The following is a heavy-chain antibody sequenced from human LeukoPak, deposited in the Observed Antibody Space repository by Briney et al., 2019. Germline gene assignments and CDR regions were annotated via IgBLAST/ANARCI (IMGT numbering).Heavy chain of an antibody. D-gene: IGHD3/OR15-3a*01. CDR3: AKEIGRLGVPLYDY. J-gene: IGHJ4*02. Sequence: GGTVRLSCGASGFAFSSYAMSWVRQAPGEGLEWVACISDNGGGPYYADSLKGRFTISRDNSKNILYLQMNSLRAEDTAVYYCAKEIGRLGVPLYDYWGRGTLVTASS. CDR2: ISDNGGGP. V-gene: IGHV3-23*01. CDR1: GFAFSSYA.